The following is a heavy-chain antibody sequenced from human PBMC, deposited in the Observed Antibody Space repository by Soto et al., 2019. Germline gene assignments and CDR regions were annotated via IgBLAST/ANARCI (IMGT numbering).Heavy chain of an antibody. V-gene: IGHV3-30-3*01. D-gene: IGHD2-2*01. CDR2: ISYDGSNK. CDR1: GFTFSSYA. CDR3: ARERGGVVAAASIWGNGGGMDV. Sequence: QVQLVESGGGVVQPGRSLRLSCAASGFTFSSYAMHWVRQAPGKGLEWVAVISYDGSNKYYADCVKGRFTISRDNSKNTLYLQMNSLRAEDMAVYYCARERGGVVAAASIWGNGGGMDVWGQGTTVTVSS. J-gene: IGHJ6*02.